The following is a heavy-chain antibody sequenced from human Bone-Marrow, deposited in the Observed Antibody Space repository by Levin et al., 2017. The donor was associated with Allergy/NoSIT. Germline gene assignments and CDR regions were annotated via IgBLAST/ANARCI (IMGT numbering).Heavy chain of an antibody. CDR3: AKTGGNHRHEFDS. CDR2: SSYDGSDE. Sequence: GESLKISCVGSGFTFENHGIHWVRQAPGKGLEWESVSSYDGSDEYYGESVRGRITMSRDNSKNTVYLQIDTVRPDDTALYYCAKTGGNHRHEFDSWGQGILVTVSS. D-gene: IGHD1-1*01. CDR1: GFTFENHG. V-gene: IGHV3-30*18. J-gene: IGHJ4*02.